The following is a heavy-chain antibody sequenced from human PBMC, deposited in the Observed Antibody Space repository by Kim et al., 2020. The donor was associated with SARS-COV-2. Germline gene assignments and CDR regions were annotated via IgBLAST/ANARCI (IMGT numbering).Heavy chain of an antibody. D-gene: IGHD3-9*01. CDR2: IPYDGNNR. J-gene: IGHJ1*01. V-gene: IGHV3-30*18. CDR3: VKDPADFLLYGEYFQH. CDR1: GFTFSNYG. Sequence: GGSLRLSCAASGFTFSNYGMHWVRQAPGRGLEWVAVIPYDGNNRYYADSVKGRFTISRDNSKNTLYLQMNSLRVEDTAVYYCVKDPADFLLYGEYFQHWGQGTLVTVSS.